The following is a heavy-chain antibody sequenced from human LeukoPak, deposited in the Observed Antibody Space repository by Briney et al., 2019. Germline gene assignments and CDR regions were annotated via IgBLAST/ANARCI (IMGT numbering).Heavy chain of an antibody. Sequence: ASVKVSCKVSGYTLTELSMHWVRQAPGKGLEWMGGFDPEDGETIYAQKFQGRVTMTEDTSTDTAYMELSSLRSEDTAMYYCATGYSSSWDAFDIWGQGTMVTVSS. V-gene: IGHV1-24*01. J-gene: IGHJ3*02. CDR3: ATGYSSSWDAFDI. CDR2: FDPEDGET. D-gene: IGHD6-13*01. CDR1: GYTLTELS.